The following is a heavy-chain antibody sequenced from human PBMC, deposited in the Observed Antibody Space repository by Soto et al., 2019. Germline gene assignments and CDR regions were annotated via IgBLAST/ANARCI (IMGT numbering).Heavy chain of an antibody. CDR3: AKDLWNTAMSGEMGLDY. J-gene: IGHJ4*02. Sequence: GGSLRLSCAASGFTFSSYAMSWVRQAPGKGLEWVSAISGSGGSTYYADSVKGRFTISRDNSKNTLYLQMNSLRAEDTAVYYCAKDLWNTAMSGEMGLDYGGKEPLVT. D-gene: IGHD5-18*01. CDR1: GFTFSSYA. CDR2: ISGSGGST. V-gene: IGHV3-23*01.